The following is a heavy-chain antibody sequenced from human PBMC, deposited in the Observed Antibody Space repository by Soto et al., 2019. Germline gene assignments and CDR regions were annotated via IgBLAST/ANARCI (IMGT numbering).Heavy chain of an antibody. J-gene: IGHJ6*02. CDR2: INAGNGNT. Sequence: QVQLVQSGAEVKKPGASVKVSCKASEDTFTRYVIHWVRQAPGQRLEWMGWINAGNGNTKYSQNFQGRVTITRDAPASTAYMELSSLRSQDTAVYYCATSTIDTSTWKQYFYGMDVWGQGSTVTVSS. V-gene: IGHV1-3*01. CDR1: EDTFTRYV. CDR3: ATSTIDTSTWKQYFYGMDV. D-gene: IGHD6-13*01.